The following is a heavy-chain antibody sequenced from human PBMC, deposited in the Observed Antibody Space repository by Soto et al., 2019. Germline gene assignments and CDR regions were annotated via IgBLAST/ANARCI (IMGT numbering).Heavy chain of an antibody. D-gene: IGHD6-19*01. J-gene: IGHJ6*02. CDR3: ARAPPLYSSGWYDYYYYGMDV. CDR2: IIPIFGTA. Sequence: ASVKVSCKASGGTFSSYAISWVRQAPGQGLEWMGGIIPIFGTANYAQKFQGRVTITADESTSTAYMELSSLRSEDTAVYYCARAPPLYSSGWYDYYYYGMDVWGQGTTVTVSS. V-gene: IGHV1-69*13. CDR1: GGTFSSYA.